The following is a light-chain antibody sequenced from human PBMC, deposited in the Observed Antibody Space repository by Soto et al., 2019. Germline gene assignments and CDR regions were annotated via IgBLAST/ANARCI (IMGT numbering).Light chain of an antibody. J-gene: IGKJ4*01. V-gene: IGKV3-15*01. Sequence: IAMTQSPATLSVSPGERATLSCRASQSVSSNLAWYQQKPGQAPRFLIYGASTRATGIPARFSGSGSGTEFTLTISSLQSEDFAVYYCQQYDNWPLTFGGGTKVDIK. CDR3: QQYDNWPLT. CDR2: GAS. CDR1: QSVSSN.